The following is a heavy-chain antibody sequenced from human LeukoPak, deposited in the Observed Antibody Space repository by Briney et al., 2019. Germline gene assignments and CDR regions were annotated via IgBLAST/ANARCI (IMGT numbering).Heavy chain of an antibody. CDR1: GFTFNDYD. D-gene: IGHD3-3*01. Sequence: GGSLRLSCAASGFTFNDYDMHWVRQAPGKGLEWVSVISYDGGIKYYADSVKGRFTISRDNSKNTLYLQMNSLRAEDTALYYCATEYYDFSTRKYWGGYDHWGQGTLVIVSS. J-gene: IGHJ4*02. CDR2: ISYDGGIK. V-gene: IGHV3-30*04. CDR3: ATEYYDFSTRKYWGGYDH.